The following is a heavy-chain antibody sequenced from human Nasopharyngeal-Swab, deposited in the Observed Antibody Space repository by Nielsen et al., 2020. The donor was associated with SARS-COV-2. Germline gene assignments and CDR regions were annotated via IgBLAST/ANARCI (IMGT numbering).Heavy chain of an antibody. D-gene: IGHD2-2*01. Sequence: ASVKVSCKASGYTFTGYYMHWVRQAPGQGLEWMGRINPNSGGTNYAQKFQGRVTMTRDTSISTAYMELRSLRSDDTAVYYCARSEIDIVVVPAAGFDPWGQGTLVTVSS. CDR1: GYTFTGYY. CDR2: INPNSGGT. J-gene: IGHJ5*02. V-gene: IGHV1-2*06. CDR3: ARSEIDIVVVPAAGFDP.